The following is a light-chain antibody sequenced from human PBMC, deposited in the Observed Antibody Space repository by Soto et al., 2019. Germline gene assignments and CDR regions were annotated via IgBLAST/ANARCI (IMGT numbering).Light chain of an antibody. V-gene: IGKV1-5*03. CDR3: QQYNSYSPYT. CDR1: QSISSW. J-gene: IGKJ2*01. CDR2: KAS. Sequence: DIQMTQSPSTLSASVGDRVTITCRASQSISSWLAWYQQKPGKATKLQIYKASSLESGVPSRFSGSGSGTEVPLTISSLQHDDFATYYCQQYNSYSPYTFGQGTKLDIK.